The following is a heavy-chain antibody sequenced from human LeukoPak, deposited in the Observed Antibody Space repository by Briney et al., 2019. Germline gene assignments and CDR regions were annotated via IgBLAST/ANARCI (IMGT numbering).Heavy chain of an antibody. D-gene: IGHD6-13*01. CDR1: GGSLSNYY. CDR2: IHYSGTT. V-gene: IGHV4-59*01. J-gene: IGHJ5*02. Sequence: SETLSLTCSVSGGSLSNYYWSWIRQPPGKRLEWIGDIHYSGTTNYNPSLKSRVTISVDTSKNQFSLKLRSVTAADTAVYYCARDQIVVAGNWFNPWGQGTLVTVSS. CDR3: ARDQIVVAGNWFNP.